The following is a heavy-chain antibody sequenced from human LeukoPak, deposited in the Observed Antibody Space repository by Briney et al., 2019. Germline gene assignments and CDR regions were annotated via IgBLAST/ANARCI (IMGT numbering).Heavy chain of an antibody. J-gene: IGHJ4*02. D-gene: IGHD6-19*01. CDR3: AKKEMRQWLVQFGTGCDY. CDR1: GFTFSSYE. CDR2: ISSSGSTI. Sequence: GGSLRLSCAASGFTFSSYEMNWVRQAPGKGLEWVSYISSSGSTIYYADSVKGRFTISRDNSKNTLYLQMNSLRAEDTAVYYCAKKEMRQWLVQFGTGCDYWGQGTLVTVSS. V-gene: IGHV3-48*03.